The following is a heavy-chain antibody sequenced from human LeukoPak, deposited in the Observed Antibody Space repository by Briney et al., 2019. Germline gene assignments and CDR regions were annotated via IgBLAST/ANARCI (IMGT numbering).Heavy chain of an antibody. V-gene: IGHV4-4*07. CDR2: IYTSGST. D-gene: IGHD5-12*01. CDR3: ARDRGYSGYDLADYYFDY. J-gene: IGHJ4*02. Sequence: SETLSLTCTVSGGSISSYYWSWIRQPAGKGLELIGRIYTSGSTNYNPSLKSRVTMSVDTSKNQFSLKLSSVTAADTAVYYCARDRGYSGYDLADYYFDYWGQGTLVTVSS. CDR1: GGSISSYY.